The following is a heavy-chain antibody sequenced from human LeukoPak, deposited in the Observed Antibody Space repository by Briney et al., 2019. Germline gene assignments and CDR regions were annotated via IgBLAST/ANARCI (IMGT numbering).Heavy chain of an antibody. Sequence: ASVKVSCKASGYTFTSYYIHWLRQAPGHGLEWMGIMNPSGASASYAQKFQGRVTMTRDTSTSTVYMELSSLRSEDTAIYYCANGLHPLYYYYGLAVWGQGTTVTVSS. CDR3: ANGLHPLYYYYGLAV. CDR1: GYTFTSYY. CDR2: MNPSGASA. V-gene: IGHV1-46*01. J-gene: IGHJ6*02. D-gene: IGHD3-10*01.